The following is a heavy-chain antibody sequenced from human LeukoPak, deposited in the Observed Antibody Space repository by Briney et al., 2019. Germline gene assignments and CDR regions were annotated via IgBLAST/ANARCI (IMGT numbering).Heavy chain of an antibody. Sequence: ASVKVPCKASGYTFTSYDINWVRQATGQGLEWMGWMNPNSGNTGYAQKFQGRVTITRNTSISTAYMELSSLRSEDTAVYYCARGEMATIKFDYWGQGTLVTVSS. CDR1: GYTFTSYD. CDR3: ARGEMATIKFDY. CDR2: MNPNSGNT. V-gene: IGHV1-8*03. J-gene: IGHJ4*02. D-gene: IGHD5-24*01.